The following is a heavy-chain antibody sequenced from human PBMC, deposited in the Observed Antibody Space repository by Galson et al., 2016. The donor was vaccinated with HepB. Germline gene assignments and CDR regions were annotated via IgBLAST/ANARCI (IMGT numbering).Heavy chain of an antibody. CDR1: GYSFTTYY. CDR3: SSADKYSSGWSRPVPLDN. Sequence: SVKVSCKASGYSFTTYYMCWVRQAPGQGLEWMGKINPNGGSTTYAQNFPGRVTMTRDTSTSTVFLELSILRPEDTALYYCSSADKYSSGWSRPVPLDNWGQGTLVTVSS. CDR2: INPNGGST. J-gene: IGHJ4*02. V-gene: IGHV1-46*01. D-gene: IGHD6-19*01.